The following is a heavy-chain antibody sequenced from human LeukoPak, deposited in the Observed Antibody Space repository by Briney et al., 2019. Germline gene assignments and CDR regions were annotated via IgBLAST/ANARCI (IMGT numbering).Heavy chain of an antibody. Sequence: SETLSLTCTVSGVSISNYYWSWIRQPAGKGLEWIGRIYTSGSTNYNPSLKSRVTMSVDTSNNQFSLKLSSVPAADTALYFCARDSGWAYFFDYWGQGTLVTVSS. CDR1: GVSISNYY. V-gene: IGHV4-4*07. J-gene: IGHJ4*02. CDR3: ARDSGWAYFFDY. D-gene: IGHD6-19*01. CDR2: IYTSGST.